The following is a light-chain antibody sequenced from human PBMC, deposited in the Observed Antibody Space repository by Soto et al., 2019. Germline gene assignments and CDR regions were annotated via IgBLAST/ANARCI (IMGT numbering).Light chain of an antibody. Sequence: DIQMTQSPSTLSSSVGDRVTITCRASHSISVWLACYQQKPGKAPKLLIYQASTLESGVPSRFSGRGSGTDFTLTISSLQPDDFATYYCQQYYTSPYTFGQGTKLEIK. CDR2: QAS. CDR1: HSISVW. V-gene: IGKV1-5*03. J-gene: IGKJ2*01. CDR3: QQYYTSPYT.